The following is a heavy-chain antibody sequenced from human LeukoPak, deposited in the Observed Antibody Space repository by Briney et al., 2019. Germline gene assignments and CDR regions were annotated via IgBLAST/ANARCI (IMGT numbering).Heavy chain of an antibody. Sequence: GGSLRLSCAASGFTFSSYSMNWVRQAPGKGLEWVSYISSSSSTIYYADSVKGRFTISRDNAKNSLYLQMNSLRAEDTAVYYCARDGPMVRGVIAAFDIWGQGTMVTVSS. CDR3: ARDGPMVRGVIAAFDI. CDR1: GFTFSSYS. D-gene: IGHD3-10*01. J-gene: IGHJ3*02. CDR2: ISSSSSTI. V-gene: IGHV3-48*01.